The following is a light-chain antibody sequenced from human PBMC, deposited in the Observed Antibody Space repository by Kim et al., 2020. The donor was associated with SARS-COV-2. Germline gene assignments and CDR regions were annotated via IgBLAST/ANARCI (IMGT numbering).Light chain of an antibody. J-gene: IGLJ1*01. CDR3: CSYAGSYTNYV. V-gene: IGLV2-11*01. Sequence: VTISCTGTSSDDGGYNYVSWYQQHPGKAPKVMIYDVSKRPSGVPDRFSGSKSGNTASLTISGLQAEDEADYYCCSYAGSYTNYVFGTGTKVTVL. CDR2: DVS. CDR1: SSDDGGYNY.